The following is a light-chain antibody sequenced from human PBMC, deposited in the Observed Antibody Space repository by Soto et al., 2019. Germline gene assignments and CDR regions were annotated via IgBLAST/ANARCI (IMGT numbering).Light chain of an antibody. J-gene: IGKJ1*01. Sequence: DIQMTQSPSTLSASVGDSVTIPSRASQSISSLVACQQQTPGKAPKLLIYDASILEGGVPSMCSGSGSGTEFTLTISGLQHDVFATYYCQQYNSLSWTFGQGTKVDI. CDR2: DAS. CDR3: QQYNSLSWT. CDR1: QSISSL. V-gene: IGKV1-5*01.